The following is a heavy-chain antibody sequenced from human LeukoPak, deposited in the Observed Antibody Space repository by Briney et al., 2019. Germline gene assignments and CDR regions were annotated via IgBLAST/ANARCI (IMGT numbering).Heavy chain of an antibody. J-gene: IGHJ4*02. Sequence: PGGSLRLSCAASGFTLSSYSINWVRQAPGKGLERVSSISSSSSYIYYADSVKGRFTISRDNSKSTLYLEMNGLRAEDTAVYYCANGYCSSTSCYYLTAFDYWGQGTLVTVSS. CDR3: ANGYCSSTSCYYLTAFDY. V-gene: IGHV3-21*04. D-gene: IGHD2-2*01. CDR2: ISSSSSYI. CDR1: GFTLSSYS.